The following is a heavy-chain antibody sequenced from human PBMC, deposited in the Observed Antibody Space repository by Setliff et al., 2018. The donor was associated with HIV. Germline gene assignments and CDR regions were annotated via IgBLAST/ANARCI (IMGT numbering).Heavy chain of an antibody. J-gene: IGHJ4*02. CDR3: VKDAYSTGKPGIS. CDR2: VSNTGRRT. V-gene: IGHV3-23*05. CDR1: TFSVSEYA. Sequence: PGGSLRLSCAASTFSVSEYAMSWVRQAPGKGLEWVSAVSNTGRRTFYADSVKGRFTISKDNFENVVYLQMNSLRVDDTAVYYCVKDAYSTGKPGISWGQGTQVTVPS. D-gene: IGHD2-8*02.